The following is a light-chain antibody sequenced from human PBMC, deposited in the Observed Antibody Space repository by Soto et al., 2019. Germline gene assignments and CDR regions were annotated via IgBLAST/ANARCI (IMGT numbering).Light chain of an antibody. V-gene: IGLV2-14*01. CDR3: ISFTNINTWV. Sequence: QSVLSQPASVSGSPGQSITISCTGTSTDVGAYNYVSWFQHHPGKAPKLMIYEVFNRPSGVSNRFSGSKSGNTASLTISGLQAEDEADYYCISFTNINTWVFGGGTKLTVL. CDR2: EVF. J-gene: IGLJ3*02. CDR1: STDVGAYNY.